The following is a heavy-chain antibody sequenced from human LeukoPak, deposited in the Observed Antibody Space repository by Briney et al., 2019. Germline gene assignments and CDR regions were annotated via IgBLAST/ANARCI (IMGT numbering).Heavy chain of an antibody. CDR2: INHSGST. V-gene: IGHV4-34*01. Sequence: GSLRLSCAASGFSFTTYWMSWIRQPPGKGLEWIGEINHSGSTNYNPSLKSRVTISVDTSKNQFSLKLSSVTAADTAVYYCARGTDSSGYYYYWGQGTLVTVSS. CDR3: ARGTDSSGYYYY. J-gene: IGHJ4*02. CDR1: GFSFTTYW. D-gene: IGHD3-22*01.